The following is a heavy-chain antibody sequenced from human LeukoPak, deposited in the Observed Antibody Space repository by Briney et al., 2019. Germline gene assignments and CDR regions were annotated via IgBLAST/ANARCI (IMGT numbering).Heavy chain of an antibody. CDR3: ARLVGATMVYYFDY. Sequence: PSETLSLTCTVSGGSISSYYWSWIRQPPGKGLEWIGYIYYSGSTSYNPSLKSRVTISVDASKNQFSLKLSSVTAADTAVYYCARLVGATMVYYFDYWGQGTLVTVSS. J-gene: IGHJ4*02. V-gene: IGHV4-59*08. CDR2: IYYSGST. CDR1: GGSISSYY. D-gene: IGHD1-26*01.